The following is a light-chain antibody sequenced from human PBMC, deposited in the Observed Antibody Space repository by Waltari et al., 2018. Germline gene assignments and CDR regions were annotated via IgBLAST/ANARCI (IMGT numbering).Light chain of an antibody. CDR3: QQANSFPPT. CDR1: QDVARW. Sequence: DIQMTQSPSSVSASVGDRVTLTCRASQDVARWLAWYQQKPGKAPNLLIYAASSLHSEVPSRFSGSGSGTDFSLTISSLQPEDFATYYFQQANSFPPTFGPGTTVDIK. J-gene: IGKJ3*01. CDR2: AAS. V-gene: IGKV1D-12*01.